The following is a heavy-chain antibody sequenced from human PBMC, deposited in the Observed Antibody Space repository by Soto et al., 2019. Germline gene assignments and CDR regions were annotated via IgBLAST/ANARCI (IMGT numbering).Heavy chain of an antibody. J-gene: IGHJ6*02. CDR3: ARKIIRGYSGYDYPTDYYGMDV. Sequence: SVKVSCKASGGTFSSYAISWVRQAPGQGLEWMGGIIPIFGTANYAQKFQGRVTITADESTSTAYMELSSLRSEDTAVYYCARKIIRGYSGYDYPTDYYGMDVWGQGTTVTVSS. CDR2: IIPIFGTA. CDR1: GGTFSSYA. D-gene: IGHD5-12*01. V-gene: IGHV1-69*13.